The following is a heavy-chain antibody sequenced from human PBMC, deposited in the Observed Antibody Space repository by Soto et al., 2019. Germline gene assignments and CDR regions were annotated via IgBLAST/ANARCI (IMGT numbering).Heavy chain of an antibody. J-gene: IGHJ3*02. D-gene: IGHD3-3*01. CDR1: GFTFSSYC. V-gene: IGHV3-30*18. Sequence: GGSLRLSCAASGFTFSSYCMHWVRQAPGKGLEWVAVISYDGSNKYYADSVKGRFTISRDNSKNTLYLQMNSLRAEDTAVYYCAKDGGHFGAFDIWGQGTMVTVSS. CDR2: ISYDGSNK. CDR3: AKDGGHFGAFDI.